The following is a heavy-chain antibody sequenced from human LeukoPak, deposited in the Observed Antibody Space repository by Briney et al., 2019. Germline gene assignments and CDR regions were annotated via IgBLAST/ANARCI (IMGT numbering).Heavy chain of an antibody. CDR1: GFTFSSYG. D-gene: IGHD1-26*01. CDR2: ISGSGGST. CDR3: ARDWAIVMGATLDV. Sequence: GGSLRLSCAASGFTFSSYGMSWVRQARGKGLEWVSAISGSGGSTYYADSVKGRFTISRDNSKNTLYLQMNSLRAEDTAVYYCARDWAIVMGATLDVWGKGTTVTVSS. J-gene: IGHJ6*04. V-gene: IGHV3-23*01.